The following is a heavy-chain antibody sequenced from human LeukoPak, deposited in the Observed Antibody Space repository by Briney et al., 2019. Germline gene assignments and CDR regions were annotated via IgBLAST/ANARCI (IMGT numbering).Heavy chain of an antibody. V-gene: IGHV3-23*01. CDR3: AKLLPDTNGYFAAY. Sequence: GGSLRLSCTASGFSFSTYAMSWVRQGPGKGLKWVSGISGTGGTTHYADSLKGRFTISRDNSKNTLYLQMNSLRAEDTAVYYCAKLLPDTNGYFAAYWGQGTLVTVSS. D-gene: IGHD2-8*01. CDR1: GFSFSTYA. CDR2: ISGTGGTT. J-gene: IGHJ4*02.